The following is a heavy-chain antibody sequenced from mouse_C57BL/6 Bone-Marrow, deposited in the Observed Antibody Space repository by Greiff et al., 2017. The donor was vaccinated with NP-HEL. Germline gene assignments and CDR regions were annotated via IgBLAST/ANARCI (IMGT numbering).Heavy chain of an antibody. CDR1: GYTFTEYT. Sequence: VKLMESGAELVKPGASVKLSCKASGYTFTEYTIHWVKQRSGQGLEWIGWFYPGSGSIKYNEKFKDKATLTADKSSSTVYMELSRLTSEDSAVYFCARFYYYGSRYYFDYWGQGTTLTVSS. D-gene: IGHD1-1*01. CDR2: FYPGSGSI. CDR3: ARFYYYGSRYYFDY. J-gene: IGHJ2*01. V-gene: IGHV1-62-2*01.